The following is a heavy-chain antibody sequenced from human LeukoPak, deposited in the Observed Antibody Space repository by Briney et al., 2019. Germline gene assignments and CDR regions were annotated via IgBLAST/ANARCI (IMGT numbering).Heavy chain of an antibody. CDR2: ISYDGSNK. J-gene: IGHJ6*04. D-gene: IGHD3-10*01. CDR1: GFTFSSYA. CDR3: ARDDIHYGSYYYYYGMDV. Sequence: GGFLRLSCAASGFTFSSYAMHWVRQAPGKGLERVAVISYDGSNKYYADSVKGRFTISRDNSKNTLYLQMNSLRAEDTAVYYCARDDIHYGSYYYYYGMDVWGKGTTVTVSS. V-gene: IGHV3-30*04.